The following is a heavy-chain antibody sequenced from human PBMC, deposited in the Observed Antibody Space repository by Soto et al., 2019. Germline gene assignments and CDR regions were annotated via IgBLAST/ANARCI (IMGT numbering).Heavy chain of an antibody. CDR1: GFSFNDYS. V-gene: IGHV3-48*01. CDR2: ISRSSGTI. Sequence: EVQLVESGGGLVQPGGSLRLSCAASGFSFNDYSMNWVRQAPGKGLEWVSYISRSSGTIYYADSVKGRFTISRDNAKNSLYLQMNSLRAEDTAVYYCARQRSMDVWVQGTTVTVSS. J-gene: IGHJ6*02. CDR3: ARQRSMDV.